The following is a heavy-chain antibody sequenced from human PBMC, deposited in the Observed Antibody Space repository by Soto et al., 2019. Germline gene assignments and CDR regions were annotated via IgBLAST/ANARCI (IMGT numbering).Heavy chain of an antibody. CDR1: VGSVSSGSSD. CDR3: ARYYYDSSGARGFQH. CDR2: IYYSGST. D-gene: IGHD3-22*01. J-gene: IGHJ1*01. V-gene: IGHV4-61*01. Sequence: PSETLSLTCIFSVGSVSSGSSDWSWIRQPPGKGPEWIGYIYYSGSTNYNPSLKSRVTISVDTSKNQFSLKLSSVTAADTAVYYCARYYYDSSGARGFQHWGQGTMVTVSS.